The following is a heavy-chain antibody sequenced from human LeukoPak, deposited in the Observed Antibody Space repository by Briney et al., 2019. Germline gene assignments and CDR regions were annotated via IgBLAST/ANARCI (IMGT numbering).Heavy chain of an antibody. Sequence: ASVKVSCKASGYTFTSYDINWVRQATGQGLEWMGWMNPNSGNTGYAQKFQGRVTMTRNTSISTAYMELSSLRSEDTAVYYCARGRSSITVAGRNWFDPWGQGTLVTVSS. J-gene: IGHJ5*02. D-gene: IGHD6-19*01. CDR3: ARGRSSITVAGRNWFDP. CDR1: GYTFTSYD. V-gene: IGHV1-8*01. CDR2: MNPNSGNT.